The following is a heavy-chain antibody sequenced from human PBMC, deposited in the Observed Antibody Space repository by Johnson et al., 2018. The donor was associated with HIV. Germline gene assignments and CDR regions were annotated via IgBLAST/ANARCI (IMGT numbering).Heavy chain of an antibody. J-gene: IGHJ3*02. CDR2: ISYDGSNK. V-gene: IGHV3-30*03. Sequence: QVQLVESGGGLVQPGGSLRLSCAASGFIFSDNYMTWIRQAPGKGLEWVAVISYDGSNKYYADSVKGRFTISRDNSKNTLYLQMNSLRAEETAGYYCARGRWELYGDVAFDIWGQGTMVTVSS. D-gene: IGHD1-26*01. CDR3: ARGRWELYGDVAFDI. CDR1: GFIFSDNY.